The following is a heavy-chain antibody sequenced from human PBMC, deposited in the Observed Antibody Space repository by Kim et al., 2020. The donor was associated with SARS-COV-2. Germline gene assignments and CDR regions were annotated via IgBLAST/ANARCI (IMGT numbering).Heavy chain of an antibody. D-gene: IGHD6-6*01. J-gene: IGHJ4*02. CDR3: ARANIAARDFDY. Sequence: SQTLSLTCVISGDSVSSNSAAWNWIRQSPSRGLEWLGNTYYRSKWYNYYAVSVKSRITINPDTSKNQFSLQLNSVTPEDTAVYYCARANIAARDFDYWGQGTLVTVSS. V-gene: IGHV6-1*01. CDR2: TYYRSKWYN. CDR1: GDSVSSNSAA.